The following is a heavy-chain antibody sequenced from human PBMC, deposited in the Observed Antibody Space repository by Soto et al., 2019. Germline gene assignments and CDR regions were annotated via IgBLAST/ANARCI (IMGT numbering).Heavy chain of an antibody. Sequence: QVQLVESGGGVVQPGGSLRLSCAASGFTFSAYAMHWVRQAPVKGLEWVAVISYDGSSQNYADSVKGRFTISRDNSKSTLYLQMNSLRDEDMALYYCARGAVTTNYYYYGMDVWGRGTTVTVSS. D-gene: IGHD4-17*01. J-gene: IGHJ6*02. CDR2: ISYDGSSQ. CDR3: ARGAVTTNYYYYGMDV. CDR1: GFTFSAYA. V-gene: IGHV3-30-3*01.